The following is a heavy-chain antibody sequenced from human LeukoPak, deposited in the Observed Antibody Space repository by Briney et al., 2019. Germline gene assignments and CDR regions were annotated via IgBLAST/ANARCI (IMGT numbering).Heavy chain of an antibody. V-gene: IGHV3-11*04. CDR1: GFTFSDYY. Sequence: PGGSLRLSCAASGFTFSDYYMSWIRQAPGKGLEWVSYISSSGSTIYYADSVKGRFTISRDNAKNSLYLQMNSLRAEDTAVYYCARDQLDTDDRKEKTDAFDIWGQGTMVTVSS. CDR2: ISSSGSTI. D-gene: IGHD5-18*01. CDR3: ARDQLDTDDRKEKTDAFDI. J-gene: IGHJ3*02.